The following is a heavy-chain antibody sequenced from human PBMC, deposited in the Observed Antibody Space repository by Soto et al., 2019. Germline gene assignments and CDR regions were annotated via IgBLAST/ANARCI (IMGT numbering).Heavy chain of an antibody. V-gene: IGHV3-23*01. D-gene: IGHD4-17*01. CDR3: AKDERYGDYLRWFDS. CDR1: GFTFSSYA. CDR2: ITASGGRT. J-gene: IGHJ5*01. Sequence: EVHLLESGGGLVQPGGSLRLSCTASGFTFSSYAMTWVRQASGRGLEGVSGITASGGRTYYADSVKGRFTIPRDNSKSKLYLQMNSLRAEDTAVYYCAKDERYGDYLRWFDSWGQGTLVTVSS.